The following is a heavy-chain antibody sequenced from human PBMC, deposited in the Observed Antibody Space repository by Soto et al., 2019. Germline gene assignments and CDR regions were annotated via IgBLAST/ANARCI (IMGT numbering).Heavy chain of an antibody. CDR1: GGSISSSSYY. J-gene: IGHJ4*02. CDR2: IYYSGST. D-gene: IGHD6-19*01. CDR3: ARGVPYSSAFDY. Sequence: KTSETLSLTCTVSGGSISSSSYYWGWIRQPPGKGLEWIGSIYYSGSTYYNPSLKSRVTISVDTSKNQFSLKLSSVTAADTAVYYCARGVPYSSAFDYWGQGTLVTVSS. V-gene: IGHV4-39*07.